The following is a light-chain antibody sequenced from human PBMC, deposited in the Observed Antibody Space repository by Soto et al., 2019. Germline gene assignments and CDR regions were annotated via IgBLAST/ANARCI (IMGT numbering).Light chain of an antibody. Sequence: EIVLTQSPATLSLSPGERATLSCRASQSVSSYLAWYQQKPGQAPRLLIYDASNRATGIPARFSGSGSGTDFTITISSLVPEDFAVYYCQQRSKWPPYTFGQGTKLEIK. J-gene: IGKJ2*01. CDR1: QSVSSY. CDR3: QQRSKWPPYT. CDR2: DAS. V-gene: IGKV3-11*01.